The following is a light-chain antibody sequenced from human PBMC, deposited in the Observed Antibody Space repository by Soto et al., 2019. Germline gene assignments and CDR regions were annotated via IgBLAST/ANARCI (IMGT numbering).Light chain of an antibody. CDR1: QSLSFN. J-gene: IGKJ4*01. CDR3: QQRSSWPLT. Sequence: IVMTQSPATLSVSPWERATLSCRASQSLSFNLAWYQQKPGQAPRLLIYAASTRATGIPARFSGSGSGTEFTLTISSLQSEDFAVYYCQQRSSWPLTFGGGTKVDIK. V-gene: IGKV3-15*01. CDR2: AAS.